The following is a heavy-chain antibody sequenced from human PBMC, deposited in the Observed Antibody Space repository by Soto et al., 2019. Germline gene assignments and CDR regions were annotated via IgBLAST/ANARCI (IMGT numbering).Heavy chain of an antibody. Sequence: ASVKVSCKASGYTFTSYGNSWVRQAPGQGLEWMGWISAYNGNTNYAQKLQGRVTMTTDTSTSTAYMELRSLRSDDTAVYYCAREPHGCSSTSCYLPWGQGTLVTVS. CDR1: GYTFTSYG. V-gene: IGHV1-18*01. CDR3: AREPHGCSSTSCYLP. J-gene: IGHJ5*02. CDR2: ISAYNGNT. D-gene: IGHD2-2*01.